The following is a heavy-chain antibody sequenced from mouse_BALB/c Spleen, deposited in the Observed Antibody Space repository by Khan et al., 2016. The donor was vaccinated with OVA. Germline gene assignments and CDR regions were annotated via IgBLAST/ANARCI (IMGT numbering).Heavy chain of an antibody. D-gene: IGHD2-10*01. CDR1: GFSLTNYG. CDR3: ARQPYYHYYIMDY. Sequence: VQLVESGPGLVAPSQSLSITCTISGFSLTNYGVHWVRQPPGKGLEWLVVIWSDGSTTYNSTLKSRLSISKDNSKSQVFLKMNSLQTDDTAMYYCARQPYYHYYIMDYWGQGISVTVSS. J-gene: IGHJ4*01. V-gene: IGHV2-6-1*01. CDR2: IWSDGST.